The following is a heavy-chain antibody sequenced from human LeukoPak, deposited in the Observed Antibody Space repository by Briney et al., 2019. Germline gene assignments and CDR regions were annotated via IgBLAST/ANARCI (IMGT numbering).Heavy chain of an antibody. CDR3: AHSENSVNTAMAPNFDY. Sequence: SGPTLVKPTHTLTLTCTFSGFSLSTSGVGVGWIRQPPGKALEWLALIYWDDDKRYSPSLKSRLTITKDTSKNQVVLTMTNMDPVDTATYYCAHSENSVNTAMAPNFDYWGQGTLVTVSS. CDR1: GFSLSTSGVG. V-gene: IGHV2-5*02. J-gene: IGHJ4*02. CDR2: IYWDDDK. D-gene: IGHD5-18*01.